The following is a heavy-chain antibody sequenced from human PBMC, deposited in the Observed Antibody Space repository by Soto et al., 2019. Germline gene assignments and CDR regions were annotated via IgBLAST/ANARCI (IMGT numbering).Heavy chain of an antibody. J-gene: IGHJ6*02. CDR1: GGTFRSYA. CDR3: ARIMETNYFYGVDL. CDR2: IIPMFGKP. V-gene: IGHV1-69*01. D-gene: IGHD3-16*01. Sequence: QVQLVQSGAEVREPGSSVKVSCEASGGTFRSYAINWVRQAPGQGLEWMGGIIPMFGKPNYAEKFLGRVTISADESTRTAYREVATLRSDDAAVYSFARIMETNYFYGVDLWGLSTTVTV.